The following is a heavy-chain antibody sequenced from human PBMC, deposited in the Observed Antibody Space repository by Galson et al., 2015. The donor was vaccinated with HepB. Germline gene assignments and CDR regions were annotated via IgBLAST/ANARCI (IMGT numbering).Heavy chain of an antibody. Sequence: SLRLSCAASGFTFSNYCMHWVRQAPGKGLEWVALIWKDGTNKYYADSVRGRFSISRDNSKNVLYLQMSSLRDEDTAIYFCAREDRSTFIVSSDYWGQGARVTVSS. CDR3: AREDRSTFIVSSDY. CDR1: GFTFSNYC. D-gene: IGHD2-15*01. CDR2: IWKDGTNK. J-gene: IGHJ4*02. V-gene: IGHV3-33*01.